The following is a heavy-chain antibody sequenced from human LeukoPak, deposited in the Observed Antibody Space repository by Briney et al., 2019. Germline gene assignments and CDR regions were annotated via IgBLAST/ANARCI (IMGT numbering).Heavy chain of an antibody. CDR3: ARGYSSSCVDY. Sequence: GGSLRLSCAASGFTFSSYSMNWVRQAPGKGLEWVSSISSSSGYIYYADSVKGRFTISRDNAKNSLYLQMNSLRAEDTAVYYCARGYSSSCVDYWGQGTLVTVSS. D-gene: IGHD6-13*01. CDR2: ISSSSGYI. V-gene: IGHV3-21*01. CDR1: GFTFSSYS. J-gene: IGHJ4*02.